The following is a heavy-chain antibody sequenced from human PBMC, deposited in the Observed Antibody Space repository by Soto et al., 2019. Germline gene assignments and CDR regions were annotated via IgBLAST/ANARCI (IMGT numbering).Heavy chain of an antibody. V-gene: IGHV3-30*18. CDR2: ISYDGSEK. Sequence: GGSLRLSCGASGSSFSKYGMHWVLQAPGEGLEWLSLISYDGSEKWYAESVKGRFTISRDNSKNTLYLQMNSLRGDDTAVYFCAKGYEVSPPVASAWYSNYFYGVDVWGRGTTVTVSS. J-gene: IGHJ6*02. CDR3: AKGYEVSPPVASAWYSNYFYGVDV. CDR1: GSSFSKYG. D-gene: IGHD6-19*01.